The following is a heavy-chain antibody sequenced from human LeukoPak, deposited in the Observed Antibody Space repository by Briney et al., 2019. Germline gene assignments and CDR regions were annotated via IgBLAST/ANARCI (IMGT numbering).Heavy chain of an antibody. D-gene: IGHD6-13*01. CDR1: GGSFSGYY. J-gene: IGHJ5*02. Sequence: SETPSLTCAVYGGSFSGYYWSWIRQPPGKGLEWIGEINHSGSTNYNPSLKSRVTISVDTSKNQFSLKPSSVTAADTAVYYCARAALIAAAGRSWFDPWGQGTLVTVSS. CDR3: ARAALIAAAGRSWFDP. V-gene: IGHV4-34*01. CDR2: INHSGST.